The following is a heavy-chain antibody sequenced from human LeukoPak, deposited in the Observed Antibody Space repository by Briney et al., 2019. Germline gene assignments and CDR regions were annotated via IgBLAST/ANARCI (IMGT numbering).Heavy chain of an antibody. V-gene: IGHV4-39*07. D-gene: IGHD6-19*01. CDR3: AGGGVAVAGTIDY. CDR1: GGSISSSSYY. Sequence: SETLSLTCTASGGSISSSSYYWGWIRQPPGKGLEWIGSIYYSGSTYYNPSLKSRVTISVDKSKNQFSLKLSSVTAADTAVYYCAGGGVAVAGTIDYWGQGTLVTVSS. CDR2: IYYSGST. J-gene: IGHJ4*02.